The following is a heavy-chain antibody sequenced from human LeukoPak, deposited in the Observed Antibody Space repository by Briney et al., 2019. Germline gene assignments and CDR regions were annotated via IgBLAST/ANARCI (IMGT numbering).Heavy chain of an antibody. CDR1: GYNFISNW. D-gene: IGHD5-12*01. Sequence: GESLKISCQGSGYNFISNWIGWVRETPGKGLEFLGIIYPHDSETIYSPSFQGQVTVSVDKSISTAYLQWNSLKASDTAMYYCARVDRRGYSDYTAILPDYWGQGTLVTVSS. J-gene: IGHJ4*02. V-gene: IGHV5-51*01. CDR2: IYPHDSET. CDR3: ARVDRRGYSDYTAILPDY.